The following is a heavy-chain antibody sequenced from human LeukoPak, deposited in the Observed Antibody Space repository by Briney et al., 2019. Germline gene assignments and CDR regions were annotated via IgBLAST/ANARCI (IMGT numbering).Heavy chain of an antibody. D-gene: IGHD3-10*01. CDR3: AKDPSIGETYYGCSDY. J-gene: IGHJ4*02. Sequence: GGSLRLSCVASGFTFSRQAMSWVRQAPGKGLEWVATISGDGADTYYPDSVKGRLTISRDNSKNTVYLHMKSLRAEDTAVYYCAKDPSIGETYYGCSDYWGQGTLVTVSS. CDR2: ISGDGADT. CDR1: GFTFSRQA. V-gene: IGHV3-23*01.